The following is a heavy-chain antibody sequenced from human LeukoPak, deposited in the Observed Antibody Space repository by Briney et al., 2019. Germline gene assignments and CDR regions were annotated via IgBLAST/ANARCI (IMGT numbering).Heavy chain of an antibody. CDR3: ARRVPTMVGFDY. D-gene: IGHD3-10*01. CDR1: GGSFSGYY. Sequence: PSETLSLTCAVYGGSFSGYYWSWIRQPPGKGLEWIGYIFYSGNTNYNPSLKSRVTISIDTSQNQFSLRLTSVTAADTAVYYCARRVPTMVGFDYWGQGTLVTVSS. J-gene: IGHJ4*02. V-gene: IGHV4-59*01. CDR2: IFYSGNT.